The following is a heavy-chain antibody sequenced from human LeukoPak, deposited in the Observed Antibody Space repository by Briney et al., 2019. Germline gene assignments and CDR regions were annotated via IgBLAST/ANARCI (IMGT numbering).Heavy chain of an antibody. CDR2: ISYDGSNK. CDR1: GFTFRSYA. J-gene: IGHJ4*02. CDR3: ARDIGPLDY. Sequence: PGGSLRLSCAASGFTFRSYAMHWVRQAPGKGLEWVAVISYDGSNKKYADSVKGRFTISRDNSKNTLYLQMHSLRAEDTAVYYCARDIGPLDYWGQGTLVTVSS. D-gene: IGHD3-10*01. V-gene: IGHV3-30*04.